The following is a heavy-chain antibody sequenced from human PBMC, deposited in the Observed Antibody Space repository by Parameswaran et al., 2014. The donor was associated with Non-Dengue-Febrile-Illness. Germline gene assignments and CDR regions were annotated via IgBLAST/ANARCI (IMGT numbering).Heavy chain of an antibody. CDR3: AKERGVATWLPTYYYYGMDV. CDR2: IYSGGSST. V-gene: IGHV3-23*03. J-gene: IGHJ6*02. Sequence: RWIRQPPGKGLEWVSVIYSGGSSTYYADSVKGRFTISRDNSKNTLYLQMNSLRAEDTAVYYCAKERGVATWLPTYYYYGMDVWGQGTTVTVSS. D-gene: IGHD5-12*01.